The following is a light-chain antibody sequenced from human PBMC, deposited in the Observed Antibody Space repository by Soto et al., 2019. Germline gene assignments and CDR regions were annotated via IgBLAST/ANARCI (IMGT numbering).Light chain of an antibody. Sequence: QSVLTQPASVSGSPGQSITISCTGTSSDVGGYNYVSWYQQHPGKAPKLMIYEVSNRPSGVSNRFSGSKSGNTASLSISGLQAEDEAGDWCSSYTSSSTPYVFGTGTKVTAL. J-gene: IGLJ1*01. CDR2: EVS. CDR1: SSDVGGYNY. V-gene: IGLV2-14*01. CDR3: SSYTSSSTPYV.